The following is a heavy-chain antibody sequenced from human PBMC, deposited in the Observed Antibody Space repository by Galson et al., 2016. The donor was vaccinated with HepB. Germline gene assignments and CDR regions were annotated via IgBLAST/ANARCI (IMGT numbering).Heavy chain of an antibody. Sequence: SVKVSCKASGYTFTAYGINWVRQAPGQGLEWMGRISAYSGETPYVQTSQDRFTMTTDTSTTTAYMEIKSLRSDDTAVYYCSRDWSTSARDWFDPWGPGTLVTVSS. CDR1: GYTFTAYG. J-gene: IGHJ5*02. V-gene: IGHV1-18*01. D-gene: IGHD6-6*01. CDR2: ISAYSGET. CDR3: SRDWSTSARDWFDP.